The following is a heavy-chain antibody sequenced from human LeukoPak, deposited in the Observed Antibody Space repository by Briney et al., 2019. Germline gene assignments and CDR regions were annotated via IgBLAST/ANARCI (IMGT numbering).Heavy chain of an antibody. CDR3: AKGGGMVRGVIIDY. Sequence: PGRSLRLSCAASGFTFSSYGMHWVRQAPGKGLEWVAVISYDGSNKYYADSVKGRFTISRDNSKNTLYLQMNSLRAEDTAVYYCAKGGGMVRGVIIDYWGQGTLVTVSS. D-gene: IGHD3-10*01. J-gene: IGHJ4*02. CDR2: ISYDGSNK. CDR1: GFTFSSYG. V-gene: IGHV3-30*18.